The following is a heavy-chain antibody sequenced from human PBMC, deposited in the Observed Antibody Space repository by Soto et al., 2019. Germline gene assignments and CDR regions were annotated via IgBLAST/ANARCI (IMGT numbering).Heavy chain of an antibody. J-gene: IGHJ4*02. CDR1: GVSINTFY. CDR2: ISYSGTT. CDR3: ARQIRDASGTYYFAS. Sequence: PSETLSLTCTVSGVSINTFYWNWIRQSPGKGLEWIAFISYSGTTNYNPSLKSRVTISIDTSRSQFSLKLTSVTAADTAIYYCARQIRDASGTYYFASWGQGTLVP. V-gene: IGHV4-59*08. D-gene: IGHD3-10*01.